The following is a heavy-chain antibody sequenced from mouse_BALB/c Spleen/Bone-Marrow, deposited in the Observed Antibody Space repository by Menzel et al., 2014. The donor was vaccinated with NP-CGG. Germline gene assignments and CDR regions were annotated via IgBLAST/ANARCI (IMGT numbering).Heavy chain of an antibody. J-gene: IGHJ3*01. V-gene: IGHV1-9*01. CDR3: AIIGYQAWFTY. D-gene: IGHD2-2*01. CDR1: GYAFSTYW. Sequence: QEQLKQSGTELMKPGASVKISCKAAGYAFSTYWIRWIKQRPGHGLDWIGEISPGTGNTNNNEKFRGKATFTADASSNTAYMQLSSLTSEDSAVYFCAIIGYQAWFTYWGQGTLVTVSP. CDR2: ISPGTGNT.